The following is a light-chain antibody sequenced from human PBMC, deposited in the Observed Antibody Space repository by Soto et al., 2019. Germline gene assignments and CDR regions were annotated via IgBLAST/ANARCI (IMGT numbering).Light chain of an antibody. CDR1: SSNIGNNY. Sequence: QSVLTQPPTVSAAPGQKVTISCSGSSSNIGNNYVSWYQQLPGTAPKLLIYDNNVRPSGIPDRFSGSKSGTSATLDITGLQTGDEADYYCGTWDNGLSAVFGGGTKVTVL. CDR3: GTWDNGLSAV. J-gene: IGLJ2*01. CDR2: DNN. V-gene: IGLV1-51*01.